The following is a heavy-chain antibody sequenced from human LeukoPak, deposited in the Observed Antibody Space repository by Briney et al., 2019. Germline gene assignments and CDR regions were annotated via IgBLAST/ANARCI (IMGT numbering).Heavy chain of an antibody. CDR1: GYTFTGYY. J-gene: IGHJ3*02. D-gene: IGHD4-17*01. V-gene: IGHV1-2*02. CDR2: INPNSGGT. CDR3: ARALHDYGDYGDAFDI. Sequence: AASVKVSCKASGYTFTGYYMHWVRQAPGQGLEWMGWINPNSGGTNYAQKFRGRVTMTRDTSISTAYMELSRLRSDDTAVYYCARALHDYGDYGDAFDIWGQGTMVTASS.